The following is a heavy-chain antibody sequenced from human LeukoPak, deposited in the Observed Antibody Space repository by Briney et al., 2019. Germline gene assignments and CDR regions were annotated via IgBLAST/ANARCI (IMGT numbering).Heavy chain of an antibody. V-gene: IGHV3-9*01. CDR1: GFTFDDYA. Sequence: GGSLRLSCAASGFTFDDYAMHWVRQAPGQGLEWVSGISWNSGSIGYADSVKGRFTISRDNAKNSLYLQMNSLRAEDTALYYCATANTITVPDYWGQGTLVSVSS. CDR3: ATANTITVPDY. J-gene: IGHJ4*02. CDR2: ISWNSGSI. D-gene: IGHD5-12*01.